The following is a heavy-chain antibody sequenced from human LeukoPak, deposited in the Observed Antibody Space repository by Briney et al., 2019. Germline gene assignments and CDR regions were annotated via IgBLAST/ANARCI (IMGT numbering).Heavy chain of an antibody. Sequence: GSLRLSCAASGFTFSSYAMDWVRQAPGKGLEWIGEIKHSGIRNYNPSLKSRVFISVDTSNNQFSLKLSSVTAADTAVYFCTRHQTNNYGPGTPFDFWGQGTLVSVSS. V-gene: IGHV4-34*01. CDR1: GFTFSSYA. D-gene: IGHD3-10*01. CDR3: TRHQTNNYGPGTPFDF. J-gene: IGHJ4*02. CDR2: IKHSGIR.